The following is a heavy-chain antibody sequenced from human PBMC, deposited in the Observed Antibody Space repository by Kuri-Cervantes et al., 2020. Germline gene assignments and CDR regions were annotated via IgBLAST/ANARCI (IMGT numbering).Heavy chain of an antibody. CDR2: IIPIFGTA. Sequence: SVKVSCKASGGTFSSYAISWVRQAPGQGLEWMGGIIPIFGTANYAQKFQGRVTMTTDTPTSAAYMELRSLRSDDTAMYYCARWVVPKDFDCWGQGTLVTVSS. CDR1: GGTFSSYA. CDR3: ARWVVPKDFDC. D-gene: IGHD2-15*01. V-gene: IGHV1-69*05. J-gene: IGHJ4*02.